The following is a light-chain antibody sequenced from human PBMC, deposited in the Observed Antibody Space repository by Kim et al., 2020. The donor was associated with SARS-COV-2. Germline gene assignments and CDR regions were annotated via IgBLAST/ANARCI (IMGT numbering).Light chain of an antibody. CDR3: QQYNNWPPWT. CDR2: GAS. V-gene: IGKV3-15*01. J-gene: IGKJ1*01. CDR1: QSVSSN. Sequence: EIVMTQSPATLSVSPGERATLSCRASQSVSSNFAWYQQKPGQAPRLLIYGASTRATGIPARFSGRGSGTEFTLTISSLQSEDFAVYYCQQYNNWPPWTFGQGTKVDIK.